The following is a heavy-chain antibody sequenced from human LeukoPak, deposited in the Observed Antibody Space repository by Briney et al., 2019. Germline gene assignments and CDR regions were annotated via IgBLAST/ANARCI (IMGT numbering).Heavy chain of an antibody. CDR3: ARVNPYDLWSDLTYYFDY. J-gene: IGHJ4*02. D-gene: IGHD3-3*01. Sequence: ASVKVSCKASGYTFTGYYMHWVRRAPGQGLEWMGWINPNSGGTNYAQKFQGRVTMTRDTSISTAYMELSRLRSDDTAVYYCARVNPYDLWSDLTYYFDYWGQGTLVTVSS. CDR1: GYTFTGYY. CDR2: INPNSGGT. V-gene: IGHV1-2*02.